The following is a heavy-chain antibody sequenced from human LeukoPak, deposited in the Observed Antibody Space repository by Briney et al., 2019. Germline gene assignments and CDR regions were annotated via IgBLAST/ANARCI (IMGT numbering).Heavy chain of an antibody. CDR1: GFTVSSNF. V-gene: IGHV3-66*02. J-gene: IGHJ4*02. Sequence: GGSLRLSCAASGFTVSSNFMSWVRQPPGKGLEWVSVINSGGITNYADSVKGRFTMSRDNFKNTVYLQMNSLRAEDTAVYYCARVSREGYSYGFVDYWGQGTLVTVSS. CDR3: ARVSREGYSYGFVDY. D-gene: IGHD5-18*01. CDR2: INSGGIT.